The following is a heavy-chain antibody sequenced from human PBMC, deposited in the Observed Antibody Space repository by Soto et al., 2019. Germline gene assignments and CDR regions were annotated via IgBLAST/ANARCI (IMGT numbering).Heavy chain of an antibody. CDR1: GDSVSSNSAA. CDR3: ARESRDGYKRGGYYFDY. D-gene: IGHD5-12*01. CDR2: TYYRSKWYN. V-gene: IGHV6-1*01. J-gene: IGHJ4*02. Sequence: SQTLSLTCAISGDSVSSNSAAWNWIRQSPSRGLEWLGRTYYRSKWYNDYAVSVKGRITINPDTSKNQFSLQLNSVTPEDTAVYYCARESRDGYKRGGYYFDYWGQGTLVTVSS.